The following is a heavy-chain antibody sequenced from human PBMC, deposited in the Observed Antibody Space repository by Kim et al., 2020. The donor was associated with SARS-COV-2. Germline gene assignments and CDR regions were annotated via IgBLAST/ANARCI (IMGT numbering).Heavy chain of an antibody. J-gene: IGHJ4*02. Sequence: TYTPSLKSRVTMSVDTSKNQFSLKLSSVTAADTAVYYCARDLNPLGGVDYWGQGTLVTVSS. D-gene: IGHD3-3*01. V-gene: IGHV4-4*07. CDR3: ARDLNPLGGVDY.